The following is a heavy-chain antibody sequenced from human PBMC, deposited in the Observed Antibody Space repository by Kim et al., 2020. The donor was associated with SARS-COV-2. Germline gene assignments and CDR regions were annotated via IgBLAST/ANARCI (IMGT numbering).Heavy chain of an antibody. Sequence: GGSLRLSCAASGFTFGDYAMHWVRQAPGKGLEWVSGISWNSGSIGYADSVKGRFTISRDNAKNSLYLQMNSLRAEDTALYYCAKPAYCSSTSCSSNWFDPWGQGTLVTVSS. V-gene: IGHV3-9*01. CDR2: ISWNSGSI. J-gene: IGHJ5*02. D-gene: IGHD2-2*01. CDR3: AKPAYCSSTSCSSNWFDP. CDR1: GFTFGDYA.